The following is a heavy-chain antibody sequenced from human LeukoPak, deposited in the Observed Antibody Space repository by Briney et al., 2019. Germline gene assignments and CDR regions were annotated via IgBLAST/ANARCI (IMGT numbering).Heavy chain of an antibody. CDR3: ATTYGGQLGYFVY. CDR1: GYTFTSYG. D-gene: IGHD4-23*01. CDR2: IHPGDSDT. Sequence: GESPKISCNGSGYTFTSYGNAGVRQMPGKGLKKMGIIHPGDSDTRYSPSFQGQVTISADKSIATAYLQGSSLKVSDTAMYYCATTYGGQLGYFVYWGRGTLVSVSS. J-gene: IGHJ4*02. V-gene: IGHV5-51*01.